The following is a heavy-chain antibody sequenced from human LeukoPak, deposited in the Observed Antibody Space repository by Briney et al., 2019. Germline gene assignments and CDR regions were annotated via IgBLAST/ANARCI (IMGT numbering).Heavy chain of an antibody. D-gene: IGHD4-23*01. V-gene: IGHV4-39*07. CDR3: ARAAVVTPSPDYYYGMDV. CDR2: IYYSGST. CDR1: GGSISNSGYY. J-gene: IGHJ6*02. Sequence: PSETLSLTCTVSGGSISNSGYYWGWIRQPPGKGLEWIGNIYYSGSTNYNPSLKSRVTISVDTSKNQFSLKLSSVTAADTAVYYCARAAVVTPSPDYYYGMDVWGQGTTVTVSS.